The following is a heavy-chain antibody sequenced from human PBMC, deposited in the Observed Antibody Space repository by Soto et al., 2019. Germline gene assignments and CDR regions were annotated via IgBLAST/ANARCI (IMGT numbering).Heavy chain of an antibody. Sequence: SETLSLTCAVYGGSFSGYYWSWIRQPPGKGLEWIGEINHSGSTNYNPSLKSRVTISVDTSKNQVSLKLSSVTAADTAVYYCARGLVTTVTTYRPRGAFDIWGQGTMVTVSS. CDR2: INHSGST. CDR1: GGSFSGYY. CDR3: ARGLVTTVTTYRPRGAFDI. D-gene: IGHD4-17*01. V-gene: IGHV4-34*01. J-gene: IGHJ3*02.